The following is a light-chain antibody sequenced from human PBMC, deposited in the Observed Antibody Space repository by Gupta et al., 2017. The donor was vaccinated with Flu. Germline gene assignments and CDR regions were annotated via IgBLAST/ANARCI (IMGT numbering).Light chain of an antibody. CDR3: RTVDKKITALFT. Sequence: IVVTQSPNSLAVSLGERATVHCKSNQRFFYSSTHKNYIAWYQQKKGKPPKVLIYWASKREAGATAQVSGGGSGKEGTMTISILQAEDVAVYECRTVDKKITALFTFGKGTK. CDR1: QRFFYSSTHKNY. J-gene: IGKJ2*01. CDR2: WAS. V-gene: IGKV4-1*01.